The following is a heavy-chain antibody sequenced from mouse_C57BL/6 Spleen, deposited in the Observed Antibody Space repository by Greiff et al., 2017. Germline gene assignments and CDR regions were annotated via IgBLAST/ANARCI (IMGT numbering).Heavy chain of an antibody. CDR2: IYPGDGDT. Sequence: QVQLQQSGAELVKPGASVKISCKASGYAFSSYWMNWVKQRPGQGLEWIGQIYPGDGDTNYNGKFKGKATLTADKSSSTAYMQLSSLTSEDSAVYCCARGGSSGHYLDYWGQGTTLTVSS. CDR3: ARGGSSGHYLDY. D-gene: IGHD3-2*02. CDR1: GYAFSSYW. J-gene: IGHJ2*01. V-gene: IGHV1-80*01.